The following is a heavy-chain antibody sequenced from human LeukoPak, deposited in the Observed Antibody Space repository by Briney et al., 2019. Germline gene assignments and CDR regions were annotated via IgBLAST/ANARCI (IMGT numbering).Heavy chain of an antibody. CDR3: ARVRTTYSYGYDY. V-gene: IGHV3-74*01. CDR1: GFTFSSYW. CDR2: INTDGSSS. J-gene: IGHJ4*02. Sequence: GGSLRLSCAASGFTFSSYWMHWVRQAPGKGLVWVSRINTDGSSSSYADSVKGRFTISRDNAKNTLYLQMNSLRAEDTAVYYCARVRTTYSYGYDYWGQGTLVTVSP. D-gene: IGHD5-18*01.